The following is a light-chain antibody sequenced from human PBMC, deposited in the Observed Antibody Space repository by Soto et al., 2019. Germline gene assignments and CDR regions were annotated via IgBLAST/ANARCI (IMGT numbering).Light chain of an antibody. CDR2: DAS. CDR1: QSVSSN. Sequence: EIVLTQSPATLSVSPGERATLSCISSQSVSSNLAWYQQKPGQAPRLLIYDASTRATVIPARFSGSGSGTEFTLTISSLQSEDFAVYYCQQYNDWPSITFGQGTRLEIK. J-gene: IGKJ5*01. CDR3: QQYNDWPSIT. V-gene: IGKV3-15*01.